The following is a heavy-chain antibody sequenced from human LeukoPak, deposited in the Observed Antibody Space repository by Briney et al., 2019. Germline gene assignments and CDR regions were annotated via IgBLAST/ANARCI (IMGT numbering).Heavy chain of an antibody. CDR2: ISSSGSTI. CDR3: ARGDYYDSSGYYYVF. D-gene: IGHD3-22*01. CDR1: GFTISDYY. J-gene: IGHJ4*02. Sequence: KTGGSLRLSCTASGFTISDYYMSWIRQAPGKGLEWVSYISSSGSTIYYADSVKGRFTISRDNAKNSLYLQMNSLRAEDTAVYYCARGDYYDSSGYYYVFWGQGTLVTVSS. V-gene: IGHV3-11*01.